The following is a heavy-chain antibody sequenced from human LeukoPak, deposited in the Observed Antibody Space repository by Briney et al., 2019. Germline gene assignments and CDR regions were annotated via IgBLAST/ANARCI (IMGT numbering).Heavy chain of an antibody. CDR3: ARDGSGYDQGALDY. J-gene: IGHJ4*02. CDR1: GGSISSGGYY. D-gene: IGHD5-12*01. V-gene: IGHV4-30-2*01. Sequence: PSQTLSLTCTVSGGSISSGGYYWRWIRQPPGKGLEWIGYIYHSGSTYYNPSLKSRVTISVDRSKNQFSLKLSSVTAADTAVYYCARDGSGYDQGALDYWGQGTLVTVSS. CDR2: IYHSGST.